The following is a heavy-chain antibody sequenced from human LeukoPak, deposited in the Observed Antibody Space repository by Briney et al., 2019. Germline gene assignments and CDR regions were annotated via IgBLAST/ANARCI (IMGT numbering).Heavy chain of an antibody. CDR1: GVSISSSNW. D-gene: IGHD6-13*01. Sequence: KPSGTLSLTCAVSGVSISSSNWWSWVRQPPGKGLEWIGEIYHSGTTNYIPSLKSRVTISVDKSKNQFSLKLSSVTAADTAVYYCACLPGEQELAWGQEPWSPSPQ. J-gene: IGHJ5*01. CDR3: ACLPGEQELA. V-gene: IGHV4-4*02. CDR2: IYHSGTT.